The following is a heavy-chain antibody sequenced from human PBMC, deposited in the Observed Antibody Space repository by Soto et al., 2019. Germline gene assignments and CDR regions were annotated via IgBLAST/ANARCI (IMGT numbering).Heavy chain of an antibody. D-gene: IGHD1-26*01. CDR1: GVTFSSYG. J-gene: IGHJ5*02. V-gene: IGHV3-30*18. Sequence: GGSLRLSCAASGVTFSSYGMHWVRQAPGKGLEWVAVISYDGSNKYYADSVKGRFTISRDNSKNTLYLQMNSLRAEDTAVYYCSKSLVGASNWFDPWGQGTLVTVSS. CDR2: ISYDGSNK. CDR3: SKSLVGASNWFDP.